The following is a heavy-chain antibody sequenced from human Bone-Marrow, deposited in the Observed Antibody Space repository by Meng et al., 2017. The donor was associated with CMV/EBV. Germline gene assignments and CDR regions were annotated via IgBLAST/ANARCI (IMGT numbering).Heavy chain of an antibody. CDR3: AREYWGPEH. D-gene: IGHD7-27*01. V-gene: IGHV3-7*01. CDR1: GFTFTNYW. Sequence: GESLKISCAVSGFTFTNYWMTWVRQAPGKGLEWVANINGDGRVKHYVDSVKGRFTMSRDNAKNSVYLQLNGLRAEDTAVYYCAREYWGPEHWGQGTLVTVSS. J-gene: IGHJ1*01. CDR2: INGDGRVK.